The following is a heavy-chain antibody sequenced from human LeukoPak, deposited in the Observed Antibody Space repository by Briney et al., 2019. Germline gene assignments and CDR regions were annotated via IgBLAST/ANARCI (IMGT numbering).Heavy chain of an antibody. CDR3: AGEMGLYDFWSGYTAGGSMDV. V-gene: IGHV4-59*12. CDR2: IYYSGST. CDR1: GGSISSYY. J-gene: IGHJ6*03. Sequence: SETLSLTCTVSGGSISSYYWSWIRQPPGKGLEWIGYIYYSGSTNYNPSLKSRVTISVDTSKNQFSLKLSSVTAADTAVHYCAGEMGLYDFWSGYTAGGSMDVWGIGTTVTVSS. D-gene: IGHD3-3*01.